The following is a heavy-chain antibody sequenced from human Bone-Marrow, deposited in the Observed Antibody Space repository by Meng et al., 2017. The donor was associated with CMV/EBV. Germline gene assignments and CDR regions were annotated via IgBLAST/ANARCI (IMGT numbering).Heavy chain of an antibody. V-gene: IGHV4-30-4*08. CDR3: ARLTVVPAGDGVDY. J-gene: IGHJ4*02. CDR1: GGSISSGAYY. D-gene: IGHD2-2*01. Sequence: SGGSISSGAYYWSWIRQPPGKGLEWIGYIYYSGSTYYNPSLKSRVTISVDTSKNQFSLKLSSVTAADTAVYYCARLTVVPAGDGVDYWGQGTLVTVSS. CDR2: IYYSGST.